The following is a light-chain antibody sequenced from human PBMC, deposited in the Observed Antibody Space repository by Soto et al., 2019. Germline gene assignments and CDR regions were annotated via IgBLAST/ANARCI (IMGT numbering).Light chain of an antibody. CDR2: GAS. J-gene: IGKJ2*01. CDR3: QQYVSSPYT. Sequence: EIVLTQSPGTLSLSPGERATLSCRASQSVSRRYLACYQQKPGQPPRLLIYGASSRYTGIPYMFSGSGSGTDFTHTISILEPEDFAVSYFQQYVSSPYTFGQGTQLEIK. V-gene: IGKV3-20*01. CDR1: QSVSRRY.